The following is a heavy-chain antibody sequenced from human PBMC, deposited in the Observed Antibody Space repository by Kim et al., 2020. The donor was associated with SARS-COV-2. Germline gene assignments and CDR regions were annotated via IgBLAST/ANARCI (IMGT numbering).Heavy chain of an antibody. Sequence: SETLSLTCTVSGGSISSSSYYWGWIRQPPGKGLEWIGSIYYSGSTYYTPSLKCRVTISVDTSKNQFSLKLSSVTAADTAVYYSARHPPRANCGVNWFDPWGPGTLGTGPS. J-gene: IGHJ5*02. V-gene: IGHV4-39*01. D-gene: IGHD2-21*01. CDR1: GGSISSSSYY. CDR2: IYYSGST. CDR3: ARHPPRANCGVNWFDP.